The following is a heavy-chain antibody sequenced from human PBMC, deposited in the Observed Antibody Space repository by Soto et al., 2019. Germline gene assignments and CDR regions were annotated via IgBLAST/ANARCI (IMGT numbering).Heavy chain of an antibody. CDR2: IYDSENT. J-gene: IGHJ3*02. CDR3: AREYYYDSSKAFDI. CDR1: GGSISSGGYY. Sequence: SETLSLTCTVSGGSISSGGYYWSWIRQHPGKGLEWIGYIYDSENTDYNPSLKSRATITVDTSKNQFSLKLSSVTAADAAVYYCAREYYYDSSKAFDIWGQGTMVTVSS. V-gene: IGHV4-31*03. D-gene: IGHD3-22*01.